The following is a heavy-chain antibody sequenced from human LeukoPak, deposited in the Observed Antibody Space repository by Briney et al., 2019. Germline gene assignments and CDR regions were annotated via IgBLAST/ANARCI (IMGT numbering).Heavy chain of an antibody. J-gene: IGHJ2*01. CDR3: ARDPDDYGVGL. V-gene: IGHV4-61*01. D-gene: IGHD4-17*01. Sequence: SETLSLTCTVSGGSISSSSYYWGWIRQPPGKGLEWIGYIYYSGSTNYNPSLKSRVTISVDTSKNQFSLKLSSVTAADTAVYYCARDPDDYGVGLWGRGTLVTVSS. CDR2: IYYSGST. CDR1: GGSISSSSYY.